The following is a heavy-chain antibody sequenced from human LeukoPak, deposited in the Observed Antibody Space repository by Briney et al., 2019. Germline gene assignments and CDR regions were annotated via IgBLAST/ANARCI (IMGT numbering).Heavy chain of an antibody. Sequence: VASVKVSCKASGYTFTSYRISRVRQAPGQGLEWMGWISVYNGNTKYAQKLQGRVTMTTDTSTSTAYMELRSLRSDDTAVYYCATEGTVLLWFGEGYYYYGMDVWGQGTTVTVSS. CDR2: ISVYNGNT. J-gene: IGHJ6*02. CDR3: ATEGTVLLWFGEGYYYYGMDV. CDR1: GYTFTSYR. V-gene: IGHV1-18*01. D-gene: IGHD3-10*01.